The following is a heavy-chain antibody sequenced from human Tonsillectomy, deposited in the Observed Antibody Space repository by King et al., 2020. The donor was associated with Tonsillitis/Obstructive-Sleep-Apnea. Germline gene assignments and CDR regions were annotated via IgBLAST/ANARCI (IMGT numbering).Heavy chain of an antibody. V-gene: IGHV4-34*01. D-gene: IGHD6-19*01. CDR3: AREGGSGWYYY. Sequence: VQLQQWGAGLLKPSENLSLTCAVSGGSFSGYYWSWIRQPPGKGLEWIGEINHSGSTNYNPSLKSRVTISVDTSKNQFSLKLSSVTAADTAVYYCAREGGSGWYYYWGQGILVTVSS. CDR1: GGSFSGYY. CDR2: INHSGST. J-gene: IGHJ4*02.